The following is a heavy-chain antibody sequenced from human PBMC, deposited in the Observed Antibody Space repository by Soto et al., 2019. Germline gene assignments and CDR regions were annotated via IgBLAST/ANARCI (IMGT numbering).Heavy chain of an antibody. J-gene: IGHJ3*02. CDR2: INPNSGGT. D-gene: IGHD5-12*01. CDR1: GYTFTGYY. V-gene: IGHV1-2*04. CDR3: AKGGYSGYDPDAFDI. Sequence: ASVKVSCKASGYTFTGYYMHWVRQAPGQGLEWMGWINPNSGGTNYAQKFQGWVTMTRDTSISTAYMELSRLRSDDTAVYHCAKGGYSGYDPDAFDIWGQGTMVTVSS.